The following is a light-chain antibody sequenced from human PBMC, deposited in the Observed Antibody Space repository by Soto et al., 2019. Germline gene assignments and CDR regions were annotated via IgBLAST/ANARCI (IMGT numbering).Light chain of an antibody. CDR1: QSVSSY. Sequence: EVVLTQSPATLSLSPGERATLSCRASQSVSSYLAWYRQKPGQAPRLLIYDASNRATGIPARFSGSGSGTDFTLTISSLESEDFAVYYCQQHNNWPLTFGGGTKVEIK. J-gene: IGKJ4*01. CDR2: DAS. V-gene: IGKV3-11*01. CDR3: QQHNNWPLT.